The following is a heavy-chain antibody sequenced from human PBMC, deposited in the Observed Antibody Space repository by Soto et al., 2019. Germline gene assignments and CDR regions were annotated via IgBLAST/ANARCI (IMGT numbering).Heavy chain of an antibody. CDR1: GFTFSDYY. V-gene: IGHV3-11*01. Sequence: QVQLVESGGGLVKPGGSLRLSCAASGFTFSDYYMSWIRQAPGKALEWLSYISISGGTIYYADSVKGRFSISRDNAKNSLYLQLSSLRAEDTAVYFCARERARVFDSWGQGTLVTVSS. CDR3: ARERARVFDS. J-gene: IGHJ4*02. CDR2: ISISGGTI.